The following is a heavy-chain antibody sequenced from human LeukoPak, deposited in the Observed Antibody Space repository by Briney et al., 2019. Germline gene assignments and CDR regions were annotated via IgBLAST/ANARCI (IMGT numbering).Heavy chain of an antibody. V-gene: IGHV4-61*01. CDR1: GGSISSSSYY. CDR3: TMGYGDYVGYYYYMDV. Sequence: PSETLSLTCTVSGGSISSSSYYWSWIRQPPGKGLEWIGYIYYSGSTNYNPSLKSRVTISVDTSKNQFSLKLSSVTAADTAVYYCTMGYGDYVGYYYYMDVWGKGTTVTISS. D-gene: IGHD4-17*01. J-gene: IGHJ6*03. CDR2: IYYSGST.